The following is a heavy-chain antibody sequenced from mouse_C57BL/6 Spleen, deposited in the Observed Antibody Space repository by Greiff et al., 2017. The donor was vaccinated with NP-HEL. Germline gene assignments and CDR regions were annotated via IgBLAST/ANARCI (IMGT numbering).Heavy chain of an antibody. CDR1: GFTFSDFY. CDR2: SRNKANDYTT. V-gene: IGHV7-1*01. J-gene: IGHJ2*01. CDR3: ARGIYDYDGGYYFDY. D-gene: IGHD2-4*01. Sequence: EVQGVESGGGLVQSGRSLRLSCATSGFTFSDFYMEWVRQAPGKGLEWIAASRNKANDYTTEYSASVKGRFIVSRDTSQSILYLQMNALRAEDTAIYYCARGIYDYDGGYYFDYWGQGTTLTVSS.